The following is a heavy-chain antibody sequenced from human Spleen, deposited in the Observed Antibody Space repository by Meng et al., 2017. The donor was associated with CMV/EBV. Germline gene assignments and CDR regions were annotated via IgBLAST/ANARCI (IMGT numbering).Heavy chain of an antibody. Sequence: VSCKASGGTFTRYTFSWVRQAPGQGLEWMGRIIPMANVANYAKKFQDRVTIIADKSTSTVYMQLSSLRSDDTAVYFCARMGINWFDPWGQGTLVTVSS. D-gene: IGHD1-26*01. CDR1: GGTFTRYT. V-gene: IGHV1-69*02. CDR2: IIPMANVA. J-gene: IGHJ5*02. CDR3: ARMGINWFDP.